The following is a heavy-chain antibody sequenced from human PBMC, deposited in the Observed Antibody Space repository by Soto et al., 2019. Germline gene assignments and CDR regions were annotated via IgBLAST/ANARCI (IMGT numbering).Heavy chain of an antibody. Sequence: EVQLVESGGGLVKPGGSLRLSCAASGFIFNNYNMNWVRQAPGKGLEWVSAIGTSSSYIYYADSLKGRFTISRDNAENSRYLQMNSLRAEDTAVYYCSGVLSGTPNYYYMDVWGEGTTVTVSS. CDR2: IGTSSSYI. D-gene: IGHD2-15*01. V-gene: IGHV3-21*01. CDR1: GFIFNNYN. CDR3: SGVLSGTPNYYYMDV. J-gene: IGHJ6*03.